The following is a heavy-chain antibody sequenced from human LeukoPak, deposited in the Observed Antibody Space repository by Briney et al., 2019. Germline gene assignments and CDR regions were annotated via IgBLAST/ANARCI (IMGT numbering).Heavy chain of an antibody. V-gene: IGHV4-59*08. CDR1: GGSISSYY. Sequence: SETLSLTCTVSGGSISSYYWSWIRQPPGKGLEWIGYIYYSGSTNYNPSLKSRVTISVDTSKNQFSLKLNSVTAADTAVYYCARYRNCGSDCYDAFDIWGQGTMVTVSS. D-gene: IGHD2-21*02. CDR2: IYYSGST. J-gene: IGHJ3*02. CDR3: ARYRNCGSDCYDAFDI.